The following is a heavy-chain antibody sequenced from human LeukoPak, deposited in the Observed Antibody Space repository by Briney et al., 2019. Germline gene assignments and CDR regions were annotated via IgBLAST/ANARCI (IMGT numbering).Heavy chain of an antibody. CDR1: GFTFSNAW. V-gene: IGHV3-15*01. D-gene: IGHD2-21*02. CDR2: IKSKTDGGTT. Sequence: GGSLRLSCAASGFTFSNAWMSWVRQAPGKGLEWVGRIKSKTDGGTTDYAAPVKGRSTISRDDSKNTLYLQMNSLKTEDTAVYYCTTICGGDCYHIWGQGTMVTVSS. CDR3: TTICGGDCYHI. J-gene: IGHJ3*02.